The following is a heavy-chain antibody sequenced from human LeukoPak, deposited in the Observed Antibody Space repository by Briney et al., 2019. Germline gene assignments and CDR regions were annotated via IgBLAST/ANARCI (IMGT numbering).Heavy chain of an antibody. CDR1: GFTFSDYY. CDR3: ARDLYCGGDCYSFFGY. D-gene: IGHD2-21*02. J-gene: IGHJ4*02. CDR2: ISSSGSTI. V-gene: IGHV3-11*01. Sequence: GGSLRLSCAASGFTFSDYYMSWIRQAPGKGLEWVSYISSSGSTIHYADSVKGRFTISRDNAKNSLYLQMNSLRAEDTAVYYCARDLYCGGDCYSFFGYWGQGTLVTVSS.